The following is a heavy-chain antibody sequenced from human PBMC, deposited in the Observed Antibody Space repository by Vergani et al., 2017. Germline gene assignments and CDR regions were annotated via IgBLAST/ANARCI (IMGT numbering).Heavy chain of an antibody. Sequence: EVQLVESGGGLVQPGGSLRLSCAASGFTISSFWMLWVRQTPGKGLEWVANIKQDESEIYYVDSVKGRFTISRDNAKNSLFLQMNSLRDEDTAVYYCATMWEIIQNLRTDWYFDLWGRGTLVTVSS. CDR1: GFTISSFW. J-gene: IGHJ2*01. D-gene: IGHD1-26*01. CDR2: IKQDESEI. CDR3: ATMWEIIQNLRTDWYFDL. V-gene: IGHV3-7*01.